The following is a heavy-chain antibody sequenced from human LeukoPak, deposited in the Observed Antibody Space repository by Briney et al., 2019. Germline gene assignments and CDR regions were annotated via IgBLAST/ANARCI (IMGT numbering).Heavy chain of an antibody. D-gene: IGHD2-2*01. CDR3: ARDVRRDIVVVPAAAHYGMDA. Sequence: GGSLRLSCAASGFTFSSYAMHWVRQAPGKGLEWVAVISYDGSNKYYADSVKGRFTISRDNSKNTLYLQMNSLRAEDTAVYYCARDVRRDIVVVPAAAHYGMDAWGQGTTVTVSS. V-gene: IGHV3-30*04. J-gene: IGHJ6*02. CDR1: GFTFSSYA. CDR2: ISYDGSNK.